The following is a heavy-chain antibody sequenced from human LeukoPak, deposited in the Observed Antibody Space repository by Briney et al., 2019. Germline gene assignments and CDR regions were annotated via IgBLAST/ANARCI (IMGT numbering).Heavy chain of an antibody. Sequence: PSQTLSLTCTVSGGSISSGDYYWSWIRQPPGKGLEWIGYIYYSGSTYYNPSLKSRVTISVDTSKNQFSLKLSPVTAADTAVYYCARVGRSAYFDYWGQGTLVTVSS. V-gene: IGHV4-30-4*08. CDR2: IYYSGST. D-gene: IGHD2-15*01. CDR1: GGSISSGDYY. J-gene: IGHJ4*02. CDR3: ARVGRSAYFDY.